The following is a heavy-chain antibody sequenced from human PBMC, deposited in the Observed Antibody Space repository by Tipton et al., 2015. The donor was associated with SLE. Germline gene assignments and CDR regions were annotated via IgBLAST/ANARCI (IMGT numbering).Heavy chain of an antibody. Sequence: TLSLTCTVSGGSIRSDDYYWTWIRQPPGKGLEWIGHIFYTGSTRYNPSLKSRVTISVDTSKSQISLKLSSVSAADTAVYYCVRGPKDVWGQGTTVTVSS. CDR3: VRGPKDV. CDR2: IFYTGST. CDR1: GGSIRSDDYY. J-gene: IGHJ6*02. V-gene: IGHV4-61*08.